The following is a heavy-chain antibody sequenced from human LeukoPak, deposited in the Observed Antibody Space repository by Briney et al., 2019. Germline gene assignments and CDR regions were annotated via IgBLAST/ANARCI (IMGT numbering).Heavy chain of an antibody. Sequence: GGSLRLSCAASRFTFSNAWMNWVRQAPGKGLEWVGRIKSKADGETTDYAAPVKGRFTISRDDSNNMVYLQMNSLKSEDTAVYYCAIDEPNYAPYDFDYWGQGTPVTGSS. V-gene: IGHV3-15*01. CDR1: RFTFSNAW. CDR3: AIDEPNYAPYDFDY. J-gene: IGHJ4*02. CDR2: IKSKADGETT. D-gene: IGHD4/OR15-4a*01.